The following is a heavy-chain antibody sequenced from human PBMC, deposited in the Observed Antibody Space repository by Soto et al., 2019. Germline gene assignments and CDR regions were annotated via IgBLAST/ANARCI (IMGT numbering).Heavy chain of an antibody. D-gene: IGHD2-15*01. J-gene: IGHJ4*02. V-gene: IGHV1-46*01. CDR3: AKDVPIGHY. CDR1: RDTFTSYY. Sequence: ASVKVSCKAPRDTFTSYYINWVRQAPGQGLEWIGVINPHGGSTAYAQKFKGRVTLTRDTSASTVYMEVSSLRPEDTATYYCAKDVPIGHYWGQGTLVTVSS. CDR2: INPHGGST.